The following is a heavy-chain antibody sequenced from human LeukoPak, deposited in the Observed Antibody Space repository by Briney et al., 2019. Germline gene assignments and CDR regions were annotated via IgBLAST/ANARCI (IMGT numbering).Heavy chain of an antibody. J-gene: IGHJ4*02. V-gene: IGHV4-39*01. Sequence: PSETLSLTCTVSGGSLSSSSYYWGWIRQPPGKGREWIGSIYYSGSTYYNPSLKSRVTISVDTSKNQFSLKLSSVTAADTAVYYCARLGEGFDYWGQGTLVTVSA. CDR1: GGSLSSSSYY. CDR2: IYYSGST. CDR3: ARLGEGFDY. D-gene: IGHD3-10*01.